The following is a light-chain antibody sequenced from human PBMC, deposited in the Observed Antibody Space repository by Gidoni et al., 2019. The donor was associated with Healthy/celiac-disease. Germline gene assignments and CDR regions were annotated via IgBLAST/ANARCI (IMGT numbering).Light chain of an antibody. V-gene: IGLV3-1*01. CDR3: QAWDSNSYV. Sequence: SYEMTQPPSVSVSPGQTASITCSGDKLGDKYACWYQQKPGQSPVLVIYQDSKLPSGIPERFSGSNSGNTATLTISGTQAMDEADYYCQAWDSNSYVFGTGTKVTVL. CDR1: KLGDKY. CDR2: QDS. J-gene: IGLJ1*01.